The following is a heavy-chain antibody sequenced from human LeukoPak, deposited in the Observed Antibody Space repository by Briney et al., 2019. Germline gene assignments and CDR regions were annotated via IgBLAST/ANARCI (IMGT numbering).Heavy chain of an antibody. V-gene: IGHV4-59*01. Sequence: PSETLSLTCTVSGGSISSYYWSWIRQPPGKGLEWIAYIYYNGNTNYNPSLKSRVTISVDTSKNQFSLKLSSVPAADTAVYYCAREGTLDSSGYYLGYWGQGTLVTVSS. CDR3: AREGTLDSSGYYLGY. J-gene: IGHJ4*02. CDR1: GGSISSYY. CDR2: IYYNGNT. D-gene: IGHD3-22*01.